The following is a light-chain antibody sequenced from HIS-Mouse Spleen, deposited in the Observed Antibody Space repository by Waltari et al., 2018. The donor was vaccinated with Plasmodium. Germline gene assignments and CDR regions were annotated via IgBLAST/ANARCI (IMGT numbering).Light chain of an antibody. CDR2: GAS. CDR3: QQLNSYPFT. CDR1: QSVSSSY. J-gene: IGKJ3*01. V-gene: IGKV3-20*01. Sequence: EIVLTQSPGTLSLSPGERATLSCRASQSVSSSYLAWYQQKPGQAPRLLIYGASTLQSGVPSRFSGSGSGTEFTLTISSLQPEDVATYYCQQLNSYPFTFGPGTKVDIK.